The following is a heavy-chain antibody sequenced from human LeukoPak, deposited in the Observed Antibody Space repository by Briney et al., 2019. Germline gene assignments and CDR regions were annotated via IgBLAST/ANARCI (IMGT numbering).Heavy chain of an antibody. V-gene: IGHV6-1*01. Sequence: SQTLSLTCAISGDSVSSNSAAWNWIRQSPSRGLEWLGRTYYRSKWYNDYAVSVKSRITINPDTSKNQFSLQLNSVTPEDTAVYYCARGLHYYDSSGYYRRYYFDYWGQGTLVTVSS. CDR2: TYYRSKWYN. CDR3: ARGLHYYDSSGYYRRYYFDY. J-gene: IGHJ4*02. D-gene: IGHD3-22*01. CDR1: GDSVSSNSAA.